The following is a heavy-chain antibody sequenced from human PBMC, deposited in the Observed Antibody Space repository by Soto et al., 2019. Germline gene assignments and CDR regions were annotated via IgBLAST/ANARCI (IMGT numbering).Heavy chain of an antibody. CDR2: IGPYNGNT. V-gene: IGHV1-18*01. CDR1: GYTFITYG. Sequence: ASVKVSCKASGYTFITYGITWVRQAPGQGLEWMGWIGPYNGNTDYAQRLQGRVTMTTDTSTSTAYMEMRSLRSDDTALYYCARAAVVRGVIIGYFDYWGQGTLVTVS. CDR3: ARAAVVRGVIIGYFDY. J-gene: IGHJ4*02. D-gene: IGHD3-10*01.